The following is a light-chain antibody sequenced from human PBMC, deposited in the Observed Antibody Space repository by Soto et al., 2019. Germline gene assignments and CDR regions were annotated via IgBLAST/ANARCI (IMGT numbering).Light chain of an antibody. V-gene: IGLV1-44*01. CDR1: SSNIGSNA. J-gene: IGLJ3*02. Sequence: QSVLTQPPSASATPGQRVTISCSGSSSNIGSNAVNWYQQLPGTAPKLLIYSHNQRPSGVPDRFSGSKSGTSASLAISGLQSEDEADYYCAAWDDSLNGWVFGGGTKLTVL. CDR3: AAWDDSLNGWV. CDR2: SHN.